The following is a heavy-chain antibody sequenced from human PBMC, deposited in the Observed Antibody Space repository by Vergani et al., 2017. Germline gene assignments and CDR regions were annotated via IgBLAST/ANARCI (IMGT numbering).Heavy chain of an antibody. J-gene: IGHJ4*02. CDR1: GGSISSYN. CDR2: IYTSGST. Sequence: QVQLQESGPTLVKPSETLSLTCTVSGGSISSYNWSWIRQPAGKGLEWIGHIYTSGSTNYNPSLKSRLSMSVDTSKNQFSLKLSSVTAADTAVYYCAREEVVGADFDYWGQGTLVTVSS. D-gene: IGHD1-26*01. CDR3: AREEVVGADFDY. V-gene: IGHV4-4*07.